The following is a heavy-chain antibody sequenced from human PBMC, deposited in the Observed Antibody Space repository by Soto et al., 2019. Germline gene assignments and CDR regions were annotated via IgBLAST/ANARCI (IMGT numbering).Heavy chain of an antibody. CDR2: IIPIFGTQ. D-gene: IGHD5-12*01. CDR3: ARDGGRDGYFGNWFDP. CDR1: GGTFDNYA. J-gene: IGHJ5*02. V-gene: IGHV1-69*12. Sequence: QVQLVQSGAEVKKPGSSVKVSCKASGGTFDNYAISWVRQAPGQGLEWVGGIIPIFGTQNYAQKFRGRVTLTAXXXTXXAYMELSSLRSEDTAVYYCARDGGRDGYFGNWFDPWGQGTLVTVSS.